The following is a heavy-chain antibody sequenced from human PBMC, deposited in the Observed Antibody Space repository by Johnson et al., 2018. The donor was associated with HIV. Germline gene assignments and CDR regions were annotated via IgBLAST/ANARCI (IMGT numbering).Heavy chain of an antibody. V-gene: IGHV3-20*04. D-gene: IGHD3-22*01. CDR1: GFTFDDYD. J-gene: IGHJ3*02. Sequence: VQLVESGGGVVRPGGSLRLSCAASGFTFDDYDMSWVRQAPGKGLAWVSGINWSGDSTGFGDSMRGRFTISRDNARNSLYLEMNGLRAEDTAVYYCARERGFSSVLWKLSEDAFDIWGQGTMVTVSS. CDR3: ARERGFSSVLWKLSEDAFDI. CDR2: INWSGDST.